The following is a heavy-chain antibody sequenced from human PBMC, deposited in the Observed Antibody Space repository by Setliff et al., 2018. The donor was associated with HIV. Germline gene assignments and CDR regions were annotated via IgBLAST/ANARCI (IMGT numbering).Heavy chain of an antibody. D-gene: IGHD2-2*01. CDR2: ISVYNGDT. V-gene: IGHV1-18*01. Sequence: ASVKVSCKASGNTFTTYDISWVRQAPGQGLEWMGWISVYNGDTNYAQKFQGRVTMTTDTSTSTAYMELRSLRSDVTAVYYCARAIRWRYCSSTSCSDAFDIWGQGTMVTVSS. CDR3: ARAIRWRYCSSTSCSDAFDI. J-gene: IGHJ3*02. CDR1: GNTFTTYD.